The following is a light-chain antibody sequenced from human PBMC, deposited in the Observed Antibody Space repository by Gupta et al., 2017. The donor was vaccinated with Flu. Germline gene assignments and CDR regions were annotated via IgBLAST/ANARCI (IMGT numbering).Light chain of an antibody. CDR3: LQHNTYPWT. CDR2: DAS. J-gene: IGKJ1*01. V-gene: IGKV1-17*01. Sequence: AWYQQKPGKAPMRLIYDASSLQSGVPSRFGGSGSGTEFTLTISSLPSEDFATYYCLQHNTYPWTFGQGTKVEI.